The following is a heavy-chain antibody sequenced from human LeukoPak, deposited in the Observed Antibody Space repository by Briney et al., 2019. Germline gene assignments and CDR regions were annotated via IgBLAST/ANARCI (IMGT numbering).Heavy chain of an antibody. D-gene: IGHD5-12*01. J-gene: IGHJ4*02. V-gene: IGHV4-34*01. CDR3: ARGEWLRFFDY. Sequence: SETLSLTCAVYGGSFSGYYWSWIRQPPGKGLEWIGEINHSGSTNYNPSPKSQVTISVDTSKNQFSLKLSSVTAADTAVYYRARGEWLRFFDYWGQGTLVTVSS. CDR1: GGSFSGYY. CDR2: INHSGST.